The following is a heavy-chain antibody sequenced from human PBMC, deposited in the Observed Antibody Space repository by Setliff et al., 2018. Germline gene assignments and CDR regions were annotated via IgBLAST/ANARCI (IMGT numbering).Heavy chain of an antibody. Sequence: WVRQAPGQGLEWMGWITPNSGGTNYAQKFKGRVTMTRDTSITTVHMELRRLTSDDTAVYYCERLVRYCSTTSCQRTSGDDFWGLGTLVTVSS. CDR2: ITPNSGGT. CDR3: ERLVRYCSTTSCQRTSGDDF. D-gene: IGHD2-2*01. V-gene: IGHV1-2*02. J-gene: IGHJ4*02.